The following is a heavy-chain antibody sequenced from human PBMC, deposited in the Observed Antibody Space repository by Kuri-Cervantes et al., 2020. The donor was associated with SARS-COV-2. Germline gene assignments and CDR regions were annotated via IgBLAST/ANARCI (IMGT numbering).Heavy chain of an antibody. CDR2: ISGSGGST. J-gene: IGHJ6*02. Sequence: GESLKISCAASGFTFSDYYMSWIRQAPGKGLEWVSAISGSGGSTYYADSVKGRFTISRDNAKNSLYLQMNSLRAEDTAVYYCARDTGGTMIYYYYYYGMDVWGQGTTVTVSS. CDR3: ARDTGGTMIYYYYYYGMDV. CDR1: GFTFSDYY. V-gene: IGHV3-11*04. D-gene: IGHD2-8*02.